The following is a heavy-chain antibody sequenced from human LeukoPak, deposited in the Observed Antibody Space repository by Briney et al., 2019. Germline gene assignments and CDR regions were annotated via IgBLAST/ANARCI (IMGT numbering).Heavy chain of an antibody. CDR1: GGAISRGDYY. CDR2: IYHSGST. D-gene: IGHD2-15*01. J-gene: IGHJ4*02. CDR3: ARFDIVEEGGPDY. V-gene: IGHV4-30-4*01. Sequence: SQTLSLTCNVPGGAISRGDYYWRWIRQPPGKGLEWIGYIYHSGSTYYNPSLKSRITISVDTSKNQFSLKVTSVTAADTATYYCARFDIVEEGGPDYWGQGTLVTVSS.